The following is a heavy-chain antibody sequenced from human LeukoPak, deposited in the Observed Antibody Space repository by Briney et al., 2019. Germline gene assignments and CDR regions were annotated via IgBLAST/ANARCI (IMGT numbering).Heavy chain of an antibody. J-gene: IGHJ3*02. V-gene: IGHV1-69*13. CDR3: ARDLDTAMVI. CDR1: GYTLTELS. Sequence: ASVKVSCKVSGYTLTELSMHWVRQAPGQGLEWMGGIIPIFGTANYAQKFQGRVTITADESTSTAYMELSSLRSEDTAVYYCARDLDTAMVIWGQGTMVTVSS. CDR2: IIPIFGTA. D-gene: IGHD5-18*01.